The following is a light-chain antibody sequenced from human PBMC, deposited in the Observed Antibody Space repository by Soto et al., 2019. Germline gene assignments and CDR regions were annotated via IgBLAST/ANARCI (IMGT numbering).Light chain of an antibody. Sequence: QSVLTQPPSVSGAPGQRVTISCTGSSCNIGAGYDVHWYQQLPGTAPKLLIYDNSNRPSGVPDRFSGSKSGTSASLAITGLQAEDEADYYCQSYDSSLSGHYVFGTGTKLTVL. CDR1: SCNIGAGYD. V-gene: IGLV1-40*01. CDR2: DNS. CDR3: QSYDSSLSGHYV. J-gene: IGLJ1*01.